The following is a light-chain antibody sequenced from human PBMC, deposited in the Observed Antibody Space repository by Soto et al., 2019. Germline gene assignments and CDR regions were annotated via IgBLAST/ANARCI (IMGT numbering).Light chain of an antibody. Sequence: QSALTQPPSVSGPPGQSVTISCTGSSSDVGSNNRVSWYQQPPGTAPKFIIYEVSNRPSGVPDRFSGSKSGNTASLTISGLQAEDEADYYCSSYISSSSSVVFGGGTKVTVL. CDR3: SSYISSSSSVV. J-gene: IGLJ2*01. V-gene: IGLV2-18*02. CDR2: EVS. CDR1: SSDVGSNNR.